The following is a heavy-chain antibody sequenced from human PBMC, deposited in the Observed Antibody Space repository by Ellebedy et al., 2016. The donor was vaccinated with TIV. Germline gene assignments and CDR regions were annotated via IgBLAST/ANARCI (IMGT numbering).Heavy chain of an antibody. CDR3: ARDTHYYDNSGDDDDVFDS. CDR1: GGSISGYY. D-gene: IGHD3-22*01. V-gene: IGHV4-59*01. CDR2: INYSGST. Sequence: MPSETLSLTCTVSGGSISGYYWSWIRQPPGRGLVWIGYINYSGSTNSNPSLKSRVTISVDTSKNQFSLKLSSVTAADTAVYYCARDTHYYDNSGDDDDVFDSWGQGTMVTVSS. J-gene: IGHJ3*02.